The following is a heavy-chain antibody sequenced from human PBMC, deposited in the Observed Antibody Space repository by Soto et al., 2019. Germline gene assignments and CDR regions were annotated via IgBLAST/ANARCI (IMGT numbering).Heavy chain of an antibody. CDR1: GGTFSSYT. J-gene: IGHJ4*02. D-gene: IGHD4-17*01. Sequence: SVKVSCKASGGTFSSYTISWVRQAPGQGLEWMGRIIPILGIANYAQKFQGRVTITADKSTSTAYMELSSLRSEDTAVYYCASFGDYGDYGYWGQGTLVTVSS. CDR2: IIPILGIA. V-gene: IGHV1-69*02. CDR3: ASFGDYGDYGY.